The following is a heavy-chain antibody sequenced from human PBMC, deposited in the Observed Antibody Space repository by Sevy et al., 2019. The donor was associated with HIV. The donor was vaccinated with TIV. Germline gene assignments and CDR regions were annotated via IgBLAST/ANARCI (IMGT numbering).Heavy chain of an antibody. Sequence: GGSLRLSCAASGFTFSSYVMHWVRQAPGKGLEWVALIWYDGTIKYYVDSVKGRFTISRDNSKDTLFLQMNSLTPEDTAVYYCASGGGYCGGDCYSIDYWGQGALVTVSS. CDR3: ASGGGYCGGDCYSIDY. D-gene: IGHD2-21*02. J-gene: IGHJ4*02. V-gene: IGHV3-33*08. CDR2: IWYDGTIK. CDR1: GFTFSSYV.